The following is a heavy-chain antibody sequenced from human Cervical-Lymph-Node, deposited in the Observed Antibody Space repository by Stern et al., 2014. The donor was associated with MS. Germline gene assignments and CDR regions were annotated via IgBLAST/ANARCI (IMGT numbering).Heavy chain of an antibody. CDR3: AGSGTYYPDY. Sequence: DQLVESGPGLVKPSETLSLTCSVSGGSISSYYWNWIRQPPGKGLEGIANCHSRGTPNYNPPLKSGFTILRDTSMNKIPRNLTSGTAADTAVYYCAGSGTYYPDYWGQGILVTVSS. CDR2: CHSRGTP. CDR1: GGSISSYY. J-gene: IGHJ4*02. D-gene: IGHD3-3*01. V-gene: IGHV4-59*08.